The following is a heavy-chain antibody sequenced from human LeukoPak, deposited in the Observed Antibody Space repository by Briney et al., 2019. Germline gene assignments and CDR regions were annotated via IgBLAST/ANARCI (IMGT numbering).Heavy chain of an antibody. V-gene: IGHV4-39*01. Sequence: SETLSLTCTVSGGSINSTDSYWGWIRQPPGKGLEWIGSVYYTGSTDDKPSLKSRVTISIDTSNNQFSLKVKSVTAADAALYFCARLRRATRGYGCADKWGQGTLVTVSS. J-gene: IGHJ4*02. CDR2: VYYTGST. D-gene: IGHD4-17*01. CDR3: ARLRRATRGYGCADK. CDR1: GGSINSTDSY.